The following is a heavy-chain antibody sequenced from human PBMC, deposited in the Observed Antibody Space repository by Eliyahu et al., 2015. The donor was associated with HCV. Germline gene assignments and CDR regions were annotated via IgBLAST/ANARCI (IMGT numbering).Heavy chain of an antibody. J-gene: IGHJ3*02. CDR1: GFTFRNYA. D-gene: IGHD5-18*01. Sequence: EVQLVESGGGLVQPGGSLRXSCAASGFTFRNYAMHWVRQAPGKGLEHVSLIIGNGGDTSYANSVKGRFTISRDNSRNTLYLQMGSLRAEDMAVYYCVRECGFTCGYSFDIWGQGTMVTVSS. V-gene: IGHV3-64*01. CDR2: IIGNGGDT. CDR3: VRECGFTCGYSFDI.